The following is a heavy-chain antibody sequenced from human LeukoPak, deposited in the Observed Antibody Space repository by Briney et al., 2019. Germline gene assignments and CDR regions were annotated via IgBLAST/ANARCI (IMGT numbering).Heavy chain of an antibody. CDR3: AREVWDSSGYFFDY. CDR2: IYSGGST. V-gene: IGHV3-66*01. D-gene: IGHD3-22*01. J-gene: IGHJ4*02. CDR1: GFTVSSNY. Sequence: GGSLRLSCAASGFTVSSNYMSWVRQAPGKGLEWVSVIYSGGSTYYADSVKGRFTISRDNSKNTLYLLMNSLRAEDTAVYYCAREVWDSSGYFFDYWGQGTLVTVSS.